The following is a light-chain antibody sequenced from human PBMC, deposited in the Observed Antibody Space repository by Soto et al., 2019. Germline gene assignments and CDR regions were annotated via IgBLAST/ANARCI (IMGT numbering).Light chain of an antibody. J-gene: IGKJ3*01. CDR3: QQYADSSGFT. Sequence: IVLAQSPATLSLSPGGRATLSCRASQSVSSYLAWYQQKPGQAPRLLIYDASNRATGIPARFSGSGSGTDFTLTISSLEPEDFAVYYCQQYADSSGFTFGPGTKVDIK. CDR1: QSVSSY. CDR2: DAS. V-gene: IGKV3-11*01.